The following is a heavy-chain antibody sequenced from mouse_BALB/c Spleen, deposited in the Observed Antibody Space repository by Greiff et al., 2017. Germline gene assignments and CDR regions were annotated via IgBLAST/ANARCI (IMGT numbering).Heavy chain of an antibody. CDR3: ARDPSYAMDY. CDR2: ISSGGSYT. Sequence: EVQLVESGGGLVKPGGSLKLSCAASGFTFSSYAMSWVRQSPEKRLEWVAEISSGGSYTYYPDTVTGRFTISRDNAKNTLYLEMSSLRSEDTAMYYCARDPSYAMDYWGQGTSVTVSS. J-gene: IGHJ4*01. CDR1: GFTFSSYA. V-gene: IGHV5-9-4*01.